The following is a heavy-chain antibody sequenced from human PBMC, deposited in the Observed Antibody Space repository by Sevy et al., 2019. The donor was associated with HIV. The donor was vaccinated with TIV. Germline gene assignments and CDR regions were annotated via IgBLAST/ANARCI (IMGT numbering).Heavy chain of an antibody. Sequence: ASVKVSCKASGYTFSSYGITWVRQAPGQGLEWMGWISTFNVNRKYRQKFQDRGTLTTDTSTSTAYMELKSLRSDDTAVYFCARGISVVPTREVWFDPWGQGTLVTVSS. CDR1: GYTFSSYG. V-gene: IGHV1-18*01. CDR2: ISTFNVNR. D-gene: IGHD2-2*01. J-gene: IGHJ5*02. CDR3: ARGISVVPTREVWFDP.